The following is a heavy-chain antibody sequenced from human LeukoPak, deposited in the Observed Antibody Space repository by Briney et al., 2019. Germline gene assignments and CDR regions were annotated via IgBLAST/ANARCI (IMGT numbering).Heavy chain of an antibody. V-gene: IGHV1-8*01. CDR1: GYTFTSYD. CDR3: ATGAVRDYGGNLAVRNAFDI. CDR2: MNPNSGNT. J-gene: IGHJ3*02. D-gene: IGHD4-23*01. Sequence: ASVKVSCKASGYTFTSYDINWVRQATGQGLEWMGWMNPNSGNTGYAQKFQGRVTMTRNTSISTAYMELSSLRSEDTAVYYCATGAVRDYGGNLAVRNAFDIWGQGTMVTVSS.